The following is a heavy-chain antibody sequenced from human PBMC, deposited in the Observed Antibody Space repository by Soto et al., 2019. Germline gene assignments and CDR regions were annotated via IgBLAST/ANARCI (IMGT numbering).Heavy chain of an antibody. CDR3: AKDHESDY. V-gene: IGHV3-23*01. CDR2: ISGSGGGT. Sequence: EVQLLESGGGLVQPGGSLRLSCAASGYTFSSYAMSWIRQAPGKGLEWVSAISGSGGGTYYVDSVKGRFTISRDNSKNTLYLQMNSLRAEAPALYYCAKDHESDYWGQGTLVTVSS. J-gene: IGHJ4*02. CDR1: GYTFSSYA.